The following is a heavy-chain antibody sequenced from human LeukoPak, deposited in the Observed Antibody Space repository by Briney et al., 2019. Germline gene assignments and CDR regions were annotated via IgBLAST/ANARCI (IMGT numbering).Heavy chain of an antibody. Sequence: SETLSLTCAVYGGSFSGYYWSWIRQPPGKGLEWIGEINHSGSTNYNPSLKSRVTISVDTSKNQFSLKLSSVTAADTAVYYCARGAVAGTVDYWGQGTLVTVPS. J-gene: IGHJ4*02. CDR3: ARGAVAGTVDY. CDR1: GGSFSGYY. V-gene: IGHV4-34*01. CDR2: INHSGST. D-gene: IGHD6-19*01.